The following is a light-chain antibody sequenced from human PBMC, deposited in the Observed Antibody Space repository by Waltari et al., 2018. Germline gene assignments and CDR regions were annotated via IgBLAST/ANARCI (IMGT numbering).Light chain of an antibody. CDR3: HQRSNWPPVT. CDR2: DAS. V-gene: IGKV3-11*01. Sequence: EIVLTQSPATLSLSPGERATLPCKASQGVSTSLTWYQQKLGQAPRRLIFDASNRATGSPAGCSGGGSGTDVTLTINSREPEDFAVYYCHQRSNWPPVTFGQGTRLEIK. CDR1: QGVSTS. J-gene: IGKJ5*01.